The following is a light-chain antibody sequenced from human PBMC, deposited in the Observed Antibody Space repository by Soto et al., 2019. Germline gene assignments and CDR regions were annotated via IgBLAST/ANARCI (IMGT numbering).Light chain of an antibody. CDR3: ATWDDSVYV. J-gene: IGLJ1*01. Sequence: QSVLTQPPSASGTPGQTVTISCYGSTSNIGTNTVNWFQHLPGMAPKLLIYTNDQRPSVVPDRFSGSRSGTSASLAISGLQSEDEADYYCATWDDSVYVFGTGTKLTVL. CDR2: TND. CDR1: TSNIGTNT. V-gene: IGLV1-44*01.